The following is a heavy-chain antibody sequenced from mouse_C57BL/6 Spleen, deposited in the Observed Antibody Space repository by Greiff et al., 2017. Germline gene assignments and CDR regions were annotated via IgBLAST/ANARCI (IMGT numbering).Heavy chain of an antibody. CDR2: IRLKSDNYAT. CDR1: GFTFSNYW. Sequence: EVHLVESGGGLVQPGGSMKLSCVASGFTFSNYWMNWVRQSPEKGLEWVAQIRLKSDNYATHYAESVKGRFTISRTDSKSSVYLQRNNLRAEDTGIYYRTGPVPFAYWGQGTLVTVSA. J-gene: IGHJ3*01. V-gene: IGHV6-3*01. CDR3: TGPVPFAY.